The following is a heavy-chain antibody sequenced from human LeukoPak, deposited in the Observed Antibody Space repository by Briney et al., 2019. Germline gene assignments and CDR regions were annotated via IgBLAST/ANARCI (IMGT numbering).Heavy chain of an antibody. J-gene: IGHJ4*02. CDR2: IYHSGST. Sequence: SETLSLTCAVSGGSISSGGYSWSWIRQPPGKGLEWIGYIYHSGSTYYNPSLKSRVTISVDRSRNPFSLKLSSVTAADTAVYYCARTCSGGSCLDYWGQGTLVTVSS. V-gene: IGHV4-30-2*01. CDR3: ARTCSGGSCLDY. CDR1: GGSISSGGYS. D-gene: IGHD2-15*01.